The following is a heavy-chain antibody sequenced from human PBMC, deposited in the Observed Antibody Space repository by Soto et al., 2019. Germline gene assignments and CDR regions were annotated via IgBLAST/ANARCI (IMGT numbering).Heavy chain of an antibody. Sequence: QVQLVQSGAEVKKPGASVKVSCQTSGYNFSTYYFNWVRQAAGQGPEWMGWPNPRNGQTGYVQKFRGRISMTRDTSIATVYLELSRLTSEDTAIYYCAKVSGDSGGYYGDRIDYWGQGTLVTVSS. V-gene: IGHV1-8*01. CDR2: PNPRNGQT. J-gene: IGHJ4*02. CDR3: AKVSGDSGGYYGDRIDY. CDR1: GYNFSTYY. D-gene: IGHD3-22*01.